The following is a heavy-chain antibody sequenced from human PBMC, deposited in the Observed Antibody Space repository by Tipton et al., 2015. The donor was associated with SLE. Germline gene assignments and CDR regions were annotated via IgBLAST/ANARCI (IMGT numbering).Heavy chain of an antibody. CDR1: GFTFSSSE. CDR2: ISGSGRTI. CDR3: ATSLWDFDSSGYGFDS. Sequence: GSLRLSCAASGFTFSSSEIHWVRQAPGKGLEWVSYISGSGRTIYYADSVKGRFTISRDNSKNSLYLQMNSLRAEDTAVYYCATSLWDFDSSGYGFDSWGQGTLVTVSS. V-gene: IGHV3-48*03. J-gene: IGHJ4*02. D-gene: IGHD3-22*01.